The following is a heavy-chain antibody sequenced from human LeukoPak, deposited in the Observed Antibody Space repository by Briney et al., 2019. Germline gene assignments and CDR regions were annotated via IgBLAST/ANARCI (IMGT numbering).Heavy chain of an antibody. J-gene: IGHJ5*02. CDR3: ARQGGFGEFDP. D-gene: IGHD3-10*01. CDR1: GYSFTSYW. Sequence: GESLKISCKASGYSFTSYWISCVRRMPRRNLEWMGTIYPGDSDTRYSPSFQGRVTISADKSISAAYLQWSSLTAADTAMYYCARQGGFGEFDPWGQGTLVTVSS. V-gene: IGHV5-51*01. CDR2: IYPGDSDT.